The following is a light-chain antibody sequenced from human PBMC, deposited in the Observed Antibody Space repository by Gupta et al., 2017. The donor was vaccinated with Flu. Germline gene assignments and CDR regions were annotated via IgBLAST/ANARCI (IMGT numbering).Light chain of an antibody. J-gene: IGLJ3*02. CDR3: KTWTKSAGV. CDR1: KIGSKN. Sequence: ALGQTATIRWGGDKIGSKNVTWYQQNPDKAPAVVIYRDDKRPSGIPERFSGSKSGSTATLTITRVQDGEDADYYCKTWTKSAGVFGGGTKLTVL. V-gene: IGLV3-9*01. CDR2: RDD.